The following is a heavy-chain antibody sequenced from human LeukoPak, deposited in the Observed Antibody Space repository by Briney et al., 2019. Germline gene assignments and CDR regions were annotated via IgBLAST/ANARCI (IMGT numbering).Heavy chain of an antibody. Sequence: SETLSLTCTVSGGSISSYYWSWIRQPPGKGLEWIGYIYYSGSTNYNPSLKSRVTMSVDTSKNQFSLKLSSVTAADTAVYYCARAQLRGYSYGLKTAHFDYWGQGTLVTVSS. J-gene: IGHJ4*02. CDR2: IYYSGST. D-gene: IGHD5-18*01. V-gene: IGHV4-59*12. CDR3: ARAQLRGYSYGLKTAHFDY. CDR1: GGSISSYY.